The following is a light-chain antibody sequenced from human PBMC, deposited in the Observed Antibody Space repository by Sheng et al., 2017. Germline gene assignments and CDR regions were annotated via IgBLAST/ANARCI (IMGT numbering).Light chain of an antibody. CDR3: HQSRSLPQT. J-gene: IGKJ1*01. CDR2: CF. V-gene: IGKV6-21*01. Sequence: EIVLTQSPDFQSVTPKEKVTITCRASQNIGSSLHWYQQKPDQSPKTPHQVCFPVPLRGPRPRFSGSGSGTDFTLTINSLEVEDAATYYCHQSRSLPQTFGQGTKVEIK. CDR1: QNIGSS.